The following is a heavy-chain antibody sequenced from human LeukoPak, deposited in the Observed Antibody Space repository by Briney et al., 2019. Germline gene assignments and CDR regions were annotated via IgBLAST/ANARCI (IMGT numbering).Heavy chain of an antibody. J-gene: IGHJ4*02. CDR3: ARVGYGGNSKDY. Sequence: RGSLRLSCAASGFTFSSYWMSWVRQAPGKGLEWVANIKEDGSEKYYVDSVKGRFTISRDNAKNSLYLQMNSLRAEDTAVYYCARVGYGGNSKDYWGQGTLVTVSS. D-gene: IGHD4-23*01. CDR1: GFTFSSYW. CDR2: IKEDGSEK. V-gene: IGHV3-7*04.